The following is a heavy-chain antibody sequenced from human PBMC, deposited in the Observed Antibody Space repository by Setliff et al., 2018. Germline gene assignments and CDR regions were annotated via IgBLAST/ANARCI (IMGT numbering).Heavy chain of an antibody. D-gene: IGHD3-16*01. V-gene: IGHV4-38-2*02. CDR3: ARAAARAEYSDTSAYLPFDF. CDR1: GYPISRGFY. Sequence: LSLTCTVSGYPISRGFYWGWIRQSPGKGLEWIGSVSHSGSSYQNPSLRSRIAVSVDTPKNQFSLRLNSVTAADTAVYFCARAAARAEYSDTSAYLPFDFWGLGTLVTVSS. J-gene: IGHJ4*02. CDR2: VSHSGSS.